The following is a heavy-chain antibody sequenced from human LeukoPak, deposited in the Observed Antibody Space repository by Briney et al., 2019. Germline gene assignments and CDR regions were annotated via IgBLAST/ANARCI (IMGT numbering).Heavy chain of an antibody. V-gene: IGHV1-69*06. D-gene: IGHD3-3*01. CDR2: IIPIFGTA. J-gene: IGHJ5*02. CDR3: ARAILRSLFDP. CDR1: GGTFSTSA. Sequence: GASVKVSCKASGGTFSTSATSWVRQAPGQGLEWMGGIIPIFGTANYAQKFQGRVTITADKSTSTAYMELSSLRSEDTAVYYCARAILRSLFDPWGQGTLVTVCS.